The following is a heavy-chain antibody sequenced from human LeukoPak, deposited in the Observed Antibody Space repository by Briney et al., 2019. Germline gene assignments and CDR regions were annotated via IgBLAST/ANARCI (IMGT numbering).Heavy chain of an antibody. Sequence: QPGGSLRLSCAASGFTFSSFEMHWVRQAPGKGLECVSYISGSGSSIYYADSVKGRFTISRDNAKNSLSLQMNSLRAEDTAVYYCARFVGAYSFDYWGQGTLVTVTS. CDR3: ARFVGAYSFDY. J-gene: IGHJ4*02. CDR2: ISGSGSSI. CDR1: GFTFSSFE. V-gene: IGHV3-48*03. D-gene: IGHD2-15*01.